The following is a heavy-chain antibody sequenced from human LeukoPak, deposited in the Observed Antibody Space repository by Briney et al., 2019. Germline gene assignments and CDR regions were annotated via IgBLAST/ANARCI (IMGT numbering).Heavy chain of an antibody. CDR1: GFTFSNYA. CDR3: ARGDPYYYDSTGYYLLDY. V-gene: IGHV3-30-3*01. J-gene: IGHJ4*02. Sequence: GGSLRLSCAASGFTFSNYAMYWVHQAPGKGLEWLAVTSYDGNNKYYADSVKGRFTISRDNSKNTLYLQMNSLRAEDTAVCRCARGDPYYYDSTGYYLLDYWGQGALLTVSS. CDR2: TSYDGNNK. D-gene: IGHD3-22*01.